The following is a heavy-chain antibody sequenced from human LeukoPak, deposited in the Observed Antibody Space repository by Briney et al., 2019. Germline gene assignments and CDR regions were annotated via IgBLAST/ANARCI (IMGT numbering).Heavy chain of an antibody. Sequence: GASVKVSCKASGYTFTSYGISWVRQAPGQGLEWMGWISAYNGNTNYAQKLQGRVTMTTDTSTSTAYMELRSLRSDDTAVYYCARDLYCGGDCYLYGMDVWGQGTTVTVSS. D-gene: IGHD2-21*01. J-gene: IGHJ6*02. CDR1: GYTFTSYG. CDR3: ARDLYCGGDCYLYGMDV. V-gene: IGHV1-18*01. CDR2: ISAYNGNT.